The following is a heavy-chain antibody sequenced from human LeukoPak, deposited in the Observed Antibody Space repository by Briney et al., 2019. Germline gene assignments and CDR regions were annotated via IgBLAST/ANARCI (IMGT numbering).Heavy chain of an antibody. V-gene: IGHV4-39*07. J-gene: IGHJ5*02. CDR2: IYYTGSS. CDR3: ARGAALSPENWNYVWFDP. Sequence: SETLSLTCSVSGGSIRSSDDYWGFVRQTPGKGLEWMGSIYYTGSSHYNPSLKSRATISVDTSKNQFSLKLNSVPAADTAVYYCARGAALSPENWNYVWFDPWGQGILVTVSS. CDR1: GGSIRSSDDY. D-gene: IGHD1-7*01.